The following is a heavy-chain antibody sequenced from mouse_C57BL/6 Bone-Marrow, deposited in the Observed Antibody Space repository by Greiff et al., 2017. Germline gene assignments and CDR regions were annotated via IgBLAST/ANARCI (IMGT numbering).Heavy chain of an antibody. CDR3: ARQIYCGTPFAY. V-gene: IGHV1-42*01. Sequence: VQLQQSGPELVKPGASVKISCKASGYSFTGYYMNWVKQSPEKSLEWIGEINPSTGGTTYNQKFKAKATLTVDKSSSTDYMQLKSLTSEDSAVYYCARQIYCGTPFAYWGQGTLVTVSA. CDR2: INPSTGGT. J-gene: IGHJ3*01. D-gene: IGHD1-1*01. CDR1: GYSFTGYY.